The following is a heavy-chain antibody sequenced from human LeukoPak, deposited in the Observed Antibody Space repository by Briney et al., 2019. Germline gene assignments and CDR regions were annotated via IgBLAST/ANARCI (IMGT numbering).Heavy chain of an antibody. CDR2: ISGSGGST. D-gene: IGHD6-19*01. CDR3: AHQGSGWYKVSDY. V-gene: IGHV3-23*01. Sequence: HSGGSLRLSCAASGFTFSSYAMSWVRQAPGKGLEWVSAISGSGGSTYYADSVKGRFTISRDNSKNTLYLQMNSLRAEDTAVYYCAHQGSGWYKVSDYWGQGTLVTVSS. CDR1: GFTFSSYA. J-gene: IGHJ4*02.